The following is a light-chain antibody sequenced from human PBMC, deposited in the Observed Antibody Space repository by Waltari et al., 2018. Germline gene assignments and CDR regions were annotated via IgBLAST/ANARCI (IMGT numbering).Light chain of an antibody. Sequence: EIVLTQSPATLSLSPGERGTLSCRASQSVSSFLTWFQQKPGQAPRLLIYDASKRATGIPARFSGSGSGTDFTLTISSLEPEDFAVYYCQQRSNWPLTCGGGTKVEFK. J-gene: IGKJ4*01. CDR1: QSVSSF. CDR3: QQRSNWPLT. CDR2: DAS. V-gene: IGKV3-11*01.